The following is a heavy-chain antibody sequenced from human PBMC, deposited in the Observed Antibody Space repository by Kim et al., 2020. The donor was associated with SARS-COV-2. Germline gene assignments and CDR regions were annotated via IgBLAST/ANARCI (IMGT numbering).Heavy chain of an antibody. CDR3: AKDRDTMVRGVIAPSGMDV. D-gene: IGHD3-10*01. Sequence: GGSLRLSCAASGFTFSSYAMSWVRQAPGKGLEWVSDIYSGGSSTYYADSVKGRFTISRDNSKNTLYLQMNSLRAEDTAVYYCAKDRDTMVRGVIAPSGMDVWGQGTTVTVSS. CDR1: GFTFSSYA. V-gene: IGHV3-23*03. CDR2: IYSGGSST. J-gene: IGHJ6*02.